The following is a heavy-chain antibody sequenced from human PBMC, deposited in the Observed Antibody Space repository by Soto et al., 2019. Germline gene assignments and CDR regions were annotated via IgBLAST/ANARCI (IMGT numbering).Heavy chain of an antibody. V-gene: IGHV3-23*01. CDR3: AKEMLASISRPFDY. Sequence: GGSLRLSCAASGFTFVNFGLRWVRQAPGKGLEWISTISANGLNKYYADSVKGRFTVSRDNSKNMMYLQMDSLRAEDTALYYCAKEMLASISRPFDYWGQGTPVTVSS. D-gene: IGHD5-12*01. CDR2: ISANGLNK. CDR1: GFTFVNFG. J-gene: IGHJ4*02.